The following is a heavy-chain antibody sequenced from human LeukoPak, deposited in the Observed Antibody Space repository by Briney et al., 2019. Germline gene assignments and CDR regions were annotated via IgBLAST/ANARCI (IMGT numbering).Heavy chain of an antibody. CDR3: AKDPGTYCSGGSCIFDY. V-gene: IGHV3-23*01. J-gene: IGHJ4*02. CDR1: GFTFSSYA. CDR2: ISGSGGST. Sequence: GGSLRLSCAASGFTFSSYAMSWVRQAPGKGLEWVSAISGSGGSTYYADSVKGRFTISRDNSKNTLYLQMNSLRAEDTAVYYCAKDPGTYCSGGSCIFDYWGQGTVVTVSS. D-gene: IGHD2-15*01.